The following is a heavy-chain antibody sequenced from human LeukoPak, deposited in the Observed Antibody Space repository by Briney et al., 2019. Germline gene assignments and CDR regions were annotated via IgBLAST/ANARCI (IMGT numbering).Heavy chain of an antibody. CDR3: ASRNYYSSSGYPWYFDL. V-gene: IGHV4-39*07. Sequence: SSETLSLTCTVSGGSISSSSYYWGWIRQPPGKGLEWIGSIYYSGSTYYNPSLKSRVTISVDTSKNQFSLKLSSVTAADTAVYYCASRNYYSSSGYPWYFDLWGRGTLVTVSS. D-gene: IGHD3-22*01. CDR1: GGSISSSSYY. J-gene: IGHJ2*01. CDR2: IYYSGST.